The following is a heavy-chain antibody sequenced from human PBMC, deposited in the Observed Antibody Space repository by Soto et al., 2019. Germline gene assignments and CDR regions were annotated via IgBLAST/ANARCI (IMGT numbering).Heavy chain of an antibody. J-gene: IGHJ4*02. CDR3: AKDKASGGY. V-gene: IGHV3-23*01. Sequence: GGSLRLSCTASGCSFPSYAMTWVRQAPGKGLEWVSSITGSGDTIYYADSVKGRFTISRDNSKNTLYLQMDSLRAADTAMYYCAKDKASGGYWGQGTRVTVSS. D-gene: IGHD2-15*01. CDR1: GCSFPSYA. CDR2: ITGSGDTI.